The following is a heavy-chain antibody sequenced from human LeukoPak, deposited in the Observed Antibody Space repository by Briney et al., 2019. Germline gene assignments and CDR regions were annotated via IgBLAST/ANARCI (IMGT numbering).Heavy chain of an antibody. Sequence: PSETLSLTCAVYGGSFSGYYWSWIRQPPGKGLEWIGEINHSGSTNYNPSLKSRVTISVDTSKNQFSLKLSSVTAADTAVYYCARDSDWFDYWGQGTLVTVSS. CDR2: INHSGST. D-gene: IGHD3-9*01. V-gene: IGHV4-34*01. J-gene: IGHJ4*02. CDR1: GGSFSGYY. CDR3: ARDSDWFDY.